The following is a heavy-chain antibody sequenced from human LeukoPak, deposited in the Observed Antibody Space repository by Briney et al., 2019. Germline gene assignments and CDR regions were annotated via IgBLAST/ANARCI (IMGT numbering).Heavy chain of an antibody. J-gene: IGHJ4*02. Sequence: SETLSLTCTVSGGSISSYYWSWIRQPPGKGLEWIGYIYYSGSTNYNPSLKSRVTISVDTSKNQFSLKLSSVTAADTAVYYCAREIPMITFGGVVVSNYFDYWGQGTLVTVSS. CDR2: IYYSGST. D-gene: IGHD3-16*02. CDR1: GGSISSYY. CDR3: AREIPMITFGGVVVSNYFDY. V-gene: IGHV4-59*12.